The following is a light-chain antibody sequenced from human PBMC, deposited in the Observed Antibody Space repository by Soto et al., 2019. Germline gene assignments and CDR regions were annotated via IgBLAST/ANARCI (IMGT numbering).Light chain of an antibody. CDR1: ESVSSN. V-gene: IGKV3-15*01. Sequence: EIVMTQCPATLSVSPGEGATLSCRASESVSSNLAWYQQKPGQAPRLLFYGASTRATDIPARFSGTGSGTEFTLTISSLQSEDFAVYYCQQHSKWPRTFGQGTKWIS. CDR2: GAS. J-gene: IGKJ1*01. CDR3: QQHSKWPRT.